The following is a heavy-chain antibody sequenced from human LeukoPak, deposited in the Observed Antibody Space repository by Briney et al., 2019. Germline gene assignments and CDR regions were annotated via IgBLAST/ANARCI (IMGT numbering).Heavy chain of an antibody. CDR2: IKQDGSEK. J-gene: IGHJ4*02. CDR3: ARGGWNSKKKYSSGWYSLAKYYFDY. V-gene: IGHV3-7*01. D-gene: IGHD6-19*01. Sequence: GGSLRLSCAASGFTFSSYWMSWVRQARAKGLEWVANIKQDGSEKYYVDYVKGRFTISRDNAKNSLYLQMNSLRAEDTAVYYCARGGWNSKKKYSSGWYSLAKYYFDYWGQGTLVTVSS. CDR1: GFTFSSYW.